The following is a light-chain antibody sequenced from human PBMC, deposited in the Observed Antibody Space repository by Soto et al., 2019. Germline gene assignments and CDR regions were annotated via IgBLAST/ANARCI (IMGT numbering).Light chain of an antibody. CDR1: SSDVGGYNY. V-gene: IGLV2-8*01. Sequence: QSVLTQPPSASGSPGQSVTIPCTGTSSDVGGYNYVSWYQQHPGKAPKLMIYEVSKRPSGVPDRFSGSKSGNTASLTVSGLQAEDEADYYCSSYAGSNSYVFGTGTK. CDR2: EVS. CDR3: SSYAGSNSYV. J-gene: IGLJ1*01.